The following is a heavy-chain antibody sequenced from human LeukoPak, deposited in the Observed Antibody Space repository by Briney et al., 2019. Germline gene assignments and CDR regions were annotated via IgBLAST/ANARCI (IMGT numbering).Heavy chain of an antibody. V-gene: IGHV3-23*01. Sequence: GGSLRLSCAASGFTFSSYAMSWVRQAPGKGLEWVSAISGSGGSTYYADSVKGRFTISRDNSKTTLYLQMNSLRAEDTAVYYCAKDLYYYDSSGNDYWGQGTLVTVSS. J-gene: IGHJ4*02. D-gene: IGHD3-22*01. CDR2: ISGSGGST. CDR3: AKDLYYYDSSGNDY. CDR1: GFTFSSYA.